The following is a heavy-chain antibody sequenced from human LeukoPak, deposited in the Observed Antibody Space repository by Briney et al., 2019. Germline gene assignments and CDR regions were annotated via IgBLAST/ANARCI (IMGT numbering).Heavy chain of an antibody. CDR1: GGSISSSSYY. V-gene: IGHV4-39*01. J-gene: IGHJ3*01. CDR3: ARGTAAAGTID. Sequence: SETLSLTCTVSGGSISSSSYYWGWIRQPPGKGLEWIGSIYYSGSTYYNPSLKSRVTISVDTSKNQFSLKLSSVTAADTAVYYCARGTAAAGTIDWGQGTMVTVSS. D-gene: IGHD6-13*01. CDR2: IYYSGST.